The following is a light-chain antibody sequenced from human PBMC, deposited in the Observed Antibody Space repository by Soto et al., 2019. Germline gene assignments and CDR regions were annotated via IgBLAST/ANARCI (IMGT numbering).Light chain of an antibody. CDR1: QDINSY. V-gene: IGKV1-33*01. CDR2: DAS. Sequence: DIQMIQSPSSLSASVGDRVTITCQATQDINSYLNWYQQKPGKAPKLVIYDASNLETGVPSRFSGSGSGTNFTFTISSLQPEDISTYFCQQYDSLPRTFGGGTKVEIK. CDR3: QQYDSLPRT. J-gene: IGKJ4*01.